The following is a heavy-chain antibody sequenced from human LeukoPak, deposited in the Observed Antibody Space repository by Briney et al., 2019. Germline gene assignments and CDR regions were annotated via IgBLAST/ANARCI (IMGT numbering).Heavy chain of an antibody. V-gene: IGHV1-2*02. CDR2: INPNSGGT. CDR1: GYTFTGYY. CDR3: ARDANYDILTGPDLNWFDP. J-gene: IGHJ5*02. D-gene: IGHD3-9*01. Sequence: GASLKVSCKASGYTFTGYYMHWVRQAPGQGLEWMGWINPNSGGTNYAQKFQGRVTMTRDTSISTAYMELSRLRSDDTAVYYCARDANYDILTGPDLNWFDPWGQGTLVTVSS.